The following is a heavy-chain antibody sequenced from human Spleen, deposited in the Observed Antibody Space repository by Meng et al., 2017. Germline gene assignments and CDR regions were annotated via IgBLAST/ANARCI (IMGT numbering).Heavy chain of an antibody. J-gene: IGHJ3*02. D-gene: IGHD1-26*01. CDR3: AKGDSGNFYRIDAFDI. Sequence: GESLKISCAASGFTFSSYAMHWVRQAPGKGLEWVAVISYDGSNKYYADSVKGRFTISRDNSKNTLYLQMNSLRAEDTAVYYCAKGDSGNFYRIDAFDIWGQGTVVTVSS. CDR1: GFTFSSYA. V-gene: IGHV3-30*01. CDR2: ISYDGSNK.